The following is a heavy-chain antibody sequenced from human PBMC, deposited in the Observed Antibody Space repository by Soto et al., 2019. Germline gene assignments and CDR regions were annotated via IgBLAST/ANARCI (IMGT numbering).Heavy chain of an antibody. CDR2: ISGSGGST. D-gene: IGHD1-7*01. CDR3: ARLSGTTVYFDY. V-gene: IGHV3-23*01. CDR1: GFTFSSYA. J-gene: IGHJ4*02. Sequence: GGSLRLACAASGFTFSSYAMSWVRQAPGKGLEWVSTISGSGGSTYYADSVKGRFTISRDNSKNTLYLQLNSLRAEGTAVYYCARLSGTTVYFDYWGQGTLVTVSS.